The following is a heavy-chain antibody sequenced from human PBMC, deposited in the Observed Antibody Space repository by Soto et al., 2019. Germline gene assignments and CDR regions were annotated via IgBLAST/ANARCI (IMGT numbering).Heavy chain of an antibody. J-gene: IGHJ3*02. CDR2: MNPNSGNT. Sequence: ASVKVSCKASGYTFTSYDINWVRQATGQGLEWMGWMNPNSGNTGYAQKFQGRVTMTRNTSISTAYMELSSLRSEDTAVYYFARGPYYYDSSGLGAFDIWGQGTMVTVSS. CDR3: ARGPYYYDSSGLGAFDI. V-gene: IGHV1-8*01. D-gene: IGHD3-22*01. CDR1: GYTFTSYD.